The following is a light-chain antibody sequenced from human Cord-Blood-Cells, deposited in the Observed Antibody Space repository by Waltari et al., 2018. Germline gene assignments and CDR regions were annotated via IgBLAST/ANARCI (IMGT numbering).Light chain of an antibody. Sequence: QSALTQTASVSGSPGQSITIPCTGTSSDVGSYTLVSWYQQHPGKAPKLMIYEGSKRPSGVSNRFSGSKSGNTASLTISGLQAEDEADYYCCSYAGSYVFGTGTKVTVL. CDR1: SSDVGSYTL. CDR3: CSYAGSYV. CDR2: EGS. V-gene: IGLV2-23*01. J-gene: IGLJ1*01.